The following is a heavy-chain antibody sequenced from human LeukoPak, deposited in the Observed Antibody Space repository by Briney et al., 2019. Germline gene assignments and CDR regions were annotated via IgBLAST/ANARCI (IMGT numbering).Heavy chain of an antibody. J-gene: IGHJ4*02. CDR1: GFTFSNYA. Sequence: GGSLRLSCAASGFTFSNYAMSWVRQAPGKGLEWVSAISGSGGSTYYADSVKGRFTISRDNSKNTLYLQMNSLRAEDTAVYYCARAVDGSSRHGGGFYWGQGTLVTVSS. D-gene: IGHD6-13*01. CDR3: ARAVDGSSRHGGGFY. V-gene: IGHV3-23*01. CDR2: ISGSGGST.